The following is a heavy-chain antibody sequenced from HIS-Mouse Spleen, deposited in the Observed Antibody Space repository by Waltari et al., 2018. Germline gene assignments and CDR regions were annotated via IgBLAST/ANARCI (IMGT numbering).Heavy chain of an antibody. CDR1: GGSSSSSSYY. V-gene: IGHV4-39*07. J-gene: IGHJ2*01. Sequence: QLQLQESGPGLVKPSETLSLTCTVSGGSSSSSSYYWVGIRQPPGKGLEWLGSIYYSGSTYYNPSLKSRVTISVDTSKNQFSLKLSSVTAADTAVYYCAREIPYSSSWYDWYFDLWGRGTLVTVSS. CDR3: AREIPYSSSWYDWYFDL. D-gene: IGHD6-13*01. CDR2: IYYSGST.